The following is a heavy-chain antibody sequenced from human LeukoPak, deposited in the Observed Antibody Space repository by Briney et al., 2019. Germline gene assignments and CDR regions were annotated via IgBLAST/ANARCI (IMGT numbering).Heavy chain of an antibody. V-gene: IGHV1-18*01. J-gene: IGHJ3*02. Sequence: ASVKVSCKASGYTFRDYGISWVRQAPGQGLEWMGWISPYNANTNYAQKLQGRVTMTTDAPTSTAYMELRSLRSDDTAVYYCARSISMVRGAIRDAFDIWGQGTMVTVSS. CDR3: ARSISMVRGAIRDAFDI. CDR2: ISPYNANT. CDR1: GYTFRDYG. D-gene: IGHD3-10*01.